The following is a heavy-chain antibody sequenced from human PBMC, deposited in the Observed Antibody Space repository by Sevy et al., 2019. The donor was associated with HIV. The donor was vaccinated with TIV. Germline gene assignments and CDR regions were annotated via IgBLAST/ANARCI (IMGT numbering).Heavy chain of an antibody. V-gene: IGHV3-30*18. CDR2: ISYHGRDK. CDR3: AKDFTGYNGMDV. J-gene: IGHJ6*02. Sequence: GGSLRLSRVVSGIIFTSSGMHWVRQAPGKGLEWVAVISYHGRDKFYADSVKGRFTISRDNSKNILYLQMNGLRIEDTAVYYCAKDFTGYNGMDVWGQGTMVTVSS. CDR1: GIIFTSSG. D-gene: IGHD3-9*01.